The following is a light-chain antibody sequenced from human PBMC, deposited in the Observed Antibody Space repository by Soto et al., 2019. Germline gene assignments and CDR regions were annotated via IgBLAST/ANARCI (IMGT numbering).Light chain of an antibody. CDR3: QQYSNWPRT. J-gene: IGKJ1*01. Sequence: EVVMTQSPASLSVSTGERASLSCRASQSVRISLAWYQQKPGQAPRLLIYEASTRATGIPVRFSGSGSGTEFTLTISSLQSEDVAVYYCQQYSNWPRTFGQGTKVDIK. CDR1: QSVRIS. CDR2: EAS. V-gene: IGKV3-15*01.